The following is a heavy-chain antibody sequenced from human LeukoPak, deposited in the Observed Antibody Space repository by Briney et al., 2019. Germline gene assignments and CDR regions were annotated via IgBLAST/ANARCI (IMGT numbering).Heavy chain of an antibody. V-gene: IGHV4-59*01. Sequence: KASETLSLTCTVSGGSISSYYWSWIRQPPGKGLEWIGYIYYGGSTNYNPSLKSRVTISVDTSKNQFSLKLSSVTAADTAVYYCARAGTVTTLRYNWFDPWGQGTLVTVSS. J-gene: IGHJ5*02. D-gene: IGHD4-17*01. CDR2: IYYGGST. CDR1: GGSISSYY. CDR3: ARAGTVTTLRYNWFDP.